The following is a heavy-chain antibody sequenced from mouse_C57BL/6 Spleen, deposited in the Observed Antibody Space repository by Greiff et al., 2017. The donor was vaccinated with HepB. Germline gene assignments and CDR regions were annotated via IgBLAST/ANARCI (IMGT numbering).Heavy chain of an antibody. J-gene: IGHJ1*03. D-gene: IGHD1-1*01. Sequence: QVQLQQSGAELVRPGASVTLSCKASGYTFTDYEMHWVKQTPVHGLEWIGAIDPETGGTAYNQKFKGKAILTADKSSSTAYMELRSLTSEDSAVYYCTRRIFSTTVVGYFDVWGTGTTVTVSS. CDR2: IDPETGGT. V-gene: IGHV1-15*01. CDR1: GYTFTDYE. CDR3: TRRIFSTTVVGYFDV.